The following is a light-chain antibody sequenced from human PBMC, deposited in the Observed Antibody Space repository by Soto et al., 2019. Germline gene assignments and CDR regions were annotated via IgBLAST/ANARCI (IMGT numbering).Light chain of an antibody. Sequence: EIVMTQSPVTLSVSPGERATLSCRASQSVSSNLVWYQQKPGQAPRLLIYGASTRATGIPARFSGSGSGTEFTLTISSLQSEDFAVYYCQQYNNWPWTFGQGTKVDIK. J-gene: IGKJ1*01. CDR2: GAS. V-gene: IGKV3-15*01. CDR1: QSVSSN. CDR3: QQYNNWPWT.